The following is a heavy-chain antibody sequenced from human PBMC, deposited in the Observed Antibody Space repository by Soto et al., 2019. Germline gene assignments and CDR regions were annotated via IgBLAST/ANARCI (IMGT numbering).Heavy chain of an antibody. J-gene: IGHJ4*02. CDR1: GGTFRSYA. V-gene: IGHV1-69*01. Sequence: QVQLVQSGAEVKKPGSSVKVSCKASGGTFRSYAISWVRQAPGPGLEWMGGIIPIFGTANYAQKFQGRVTITADESTSTAYMELGSLISEDTAVYYCARSDRIAARPRFDYWGQGTLVTVSS. CDR3: ARSDRIAARPRFDY. D-gene: IGHD6-6*01. CDR2: IIPIFGTA.